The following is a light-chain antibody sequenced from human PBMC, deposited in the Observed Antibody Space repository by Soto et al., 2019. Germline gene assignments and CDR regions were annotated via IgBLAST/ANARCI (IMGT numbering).Light chain of an antibody. J-gene: IGLJ2*01. CDR1: SSDVGSYNI. V-gene: IGLV2-23*01. CDR2: EGS. Sequence: QSVLTQPASVSGSPGQSITISCTGTSSDVGSYNIVSWYQQLPGKAPKFMIYEGSKRPSGVSNRFSGSKSGNTASLTISGLQAEDEADYYCCSYARSSTLLFGGGTKLTVL. CDR3: CSYARSSTLL.